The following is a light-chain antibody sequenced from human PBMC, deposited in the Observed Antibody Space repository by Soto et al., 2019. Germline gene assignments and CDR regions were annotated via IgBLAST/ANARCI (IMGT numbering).Light chain of an antibody. V-gene: IGLV2-8*01. CDR3: SSYAGSNSYV. CDR1: ISDIGNYIY. CDR2: EVT. Sequence: QSALTQPPSASGSPGQSVTISCTGTISDIGNYIYVSWYQQYPGKAPKLILYEVTKRPPGVPDRFSGSKSGNTASLTVSGLQPEDEGDYYCSSYAGSNSYVFGTGTKVTVL. J-gene: IGLJ1*01.